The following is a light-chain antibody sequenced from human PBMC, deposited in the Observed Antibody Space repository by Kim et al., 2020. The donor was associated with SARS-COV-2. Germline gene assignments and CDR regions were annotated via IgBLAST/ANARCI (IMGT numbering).Light chain of an antibody. CDR1: SGHSSYA. Sequence: GASVKLTCTLSSGHSSYAIAWHQQQPEKGPRYWMKLNSDGSHSKGDGIPDRFSGSSSGAERYLSISSLQSEDEADYDCQTWGTGMVFGGGTQLTVL. CDR3: QTWGTGMV. V-gene: IGLV4-69*01. J-gene: IGLJ3*02. CDR2: LNSDGSH.